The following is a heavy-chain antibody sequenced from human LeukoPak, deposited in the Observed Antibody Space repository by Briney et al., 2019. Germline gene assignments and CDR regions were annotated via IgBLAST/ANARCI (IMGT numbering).Heavy chain of an antibody. CDR1: GFTVSSNY. CDR3: AKDQKQLAGIFDF. Sequence: PGGSLRLSCAASGFTVSSNYMSWVRQAPGKGLEWVSVIYSGGSTYYADSVKGRFTISRDNSRNTLHLEMNSLRAEDTAVYYCAKDQKQLAGIFDFWGQGILVTVSS. D-gene: IGHD6-6*01. V-gene: IGHV3-53*01. J-gene: IGHJ4*02. CDR2: IYSGGST.